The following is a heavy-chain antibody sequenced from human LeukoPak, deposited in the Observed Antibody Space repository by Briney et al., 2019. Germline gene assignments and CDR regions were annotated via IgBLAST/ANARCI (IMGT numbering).Heavy chain of an antibody. CDR2: IYTSGST. CDR3: ARHSVVLTSSYFDY. Sequence: PSETLSLTCTVSGGSISSYYWSWIRQPAGKGLEWIGRIYTSGSTNYNPSLKSRVTMSVDTSKNQFSLKLSSVTAADTAVYYCARHSVVLTSSYFDYWGQGTLVTVSS. CDR1: GGSISSYY. J-gene: IGHJ4*02. V-gene: IGHV4-4*07. D-gene: IGHD4/OR15-4a*01.